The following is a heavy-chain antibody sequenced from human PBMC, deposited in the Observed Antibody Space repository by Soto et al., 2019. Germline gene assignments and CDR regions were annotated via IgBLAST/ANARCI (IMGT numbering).Heavy chain of an antibody. V-gene: IGHV4-39*01. CDR2: IYYSGST. J-gene: IGHJ4*02. CDR1: GGSFSSSSYY. D-gene: IGHD4-17*01. Sequence: PSETLSLTCTVSGGSFSSSSYYWGWIRQPPGKGLEWIGSIYYSGSTYYNPSLKSRVTISVDTSKNQFSLKLSSVTAADTAVYYCARHPHSGDYYFDYWGQGTRVTVSS. CDR3: ARHPHSGDYYFDY.